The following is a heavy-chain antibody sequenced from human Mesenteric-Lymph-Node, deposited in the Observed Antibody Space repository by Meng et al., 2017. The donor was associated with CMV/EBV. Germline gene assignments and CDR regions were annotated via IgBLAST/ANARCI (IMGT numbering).Heavy chain of an antibody. CDR1: GFTFDNYA. CDR3: ARGISAADSGDDYFDS. V-gene: IGHV3-20*04. CDR2: INWNGGRT. D-gene: IGHD6-25*01. J-gene: IGHJ4*02. Sequence: GGSLRLSCAASGFTFDNYAMRWVRQAPGKGLEWVSGINWNGGRTGDADSVKGRFTISRDNAKNALYLQMDSLRAEDTALYYGARGISAADSGDDYFDSWGQGILVTVSS.